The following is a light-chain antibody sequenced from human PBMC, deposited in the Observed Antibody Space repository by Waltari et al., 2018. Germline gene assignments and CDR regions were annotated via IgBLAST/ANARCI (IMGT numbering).Light chain of an antibody. CDR1: QRVLYSANNKNY. J-gene: IGKJ1*01. V-gene: IGKV4-1*01. CDR2: WAS. CDR3: QQYYSTLTWT. Sequence: DIVMTQSPYSLAVSLGERATINCKSSQRVLYSANNKNYLAWYQQKPGQPPKLLIYWASTRESGVPDRFSGSGSGTDFTLTISSLQAEDVAVYYCQQYYSTLTWTFGQGTKVEIK.